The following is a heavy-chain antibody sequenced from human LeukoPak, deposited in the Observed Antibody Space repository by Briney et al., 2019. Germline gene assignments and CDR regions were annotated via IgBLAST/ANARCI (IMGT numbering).Heavy chain of an antibody. J-gene: IGHJ4*02. Sequence: SETLSLTCTVSGGSISSSSYYWGWIRQPPGKGLEWIGSIYYSGSTYYNPSLKSRVTISVDTSKNQFSLKLSSVTAADTAVYYCAREFNDSSGYYYAVVPPFDYWGQGTLVTVSS. V-gene: IGHV4-39*07. CDR3: AREFNDSSGYYYAVVPPFDY. CDR1: GGSISSSSYY. D-gene: IGHD3-22*01. CDR2: IYYSGST.